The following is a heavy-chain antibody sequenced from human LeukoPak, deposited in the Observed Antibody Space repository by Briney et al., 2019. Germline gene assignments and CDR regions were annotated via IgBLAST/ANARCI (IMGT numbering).Heavy chain of an antibody. D-gene: IGHD5-18*01. Sequence: EASVKVSCKASGYTFTSYGISWVRQAPGQGLEWMGGIIPIFGTANYAQKFQGRVTITADESTSTAYMELSSLRSEDTAVYYCAREAGYSYGRFNSGGFSFDYWGQGTLVTVSS. CDR2: IIPIFGTA. V-gene: IGHV1-69*13. CDR1: GYTFTSYG. J-gene: IGHJ4*02. CDR3: AREAGYSYGRFNSGGFSFDY.